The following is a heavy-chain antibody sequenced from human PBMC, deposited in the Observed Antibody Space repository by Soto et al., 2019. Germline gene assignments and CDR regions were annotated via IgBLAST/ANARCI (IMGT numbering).Heavy chain of an antibody. Sequence: GRSLRLSCAASGFTFSNAWMSWVRQAPGKGLEWVGRIKSKTDGGTTDYAAPVKGRFTISRDDSKNTLYLQMNSLKTEDTAVYYCTTKWIDYYYDSSGYYAPSDYWGQGTLVTVSS. CDR2: IKSKTDGGTT. CDR3: TTKWIDYYYDSSGYYAPSDY. D-gene: IGHD3-22*01. J-gene: IGHJ4*02. V-gene: IGHV3-15*01. CDR1: GFTFSNAW.